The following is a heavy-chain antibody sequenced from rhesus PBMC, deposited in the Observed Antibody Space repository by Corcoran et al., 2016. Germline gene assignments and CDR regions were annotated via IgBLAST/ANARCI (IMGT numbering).Heavy chain of an antibody. D-gene: IGHD4-35*01. CDR1: GGSVSRSTW. CDR2: IYGSDGST. CDR3: ARLFGNYNWYIDL. V-gene: IGHV4-93*02. Sequence: QVQLQESGPAVVKPSETLSLTCAVSGGSVSRSTWWIWIRQSPGKGLDFIGGIYGSDGSTEYNPSLKSRVTFSIDTSKNHFSLKLSSVTAADTAVYYCARLFGNYNWYIDLWGPGTPITVSS. J-gene: IGHJ2*01.